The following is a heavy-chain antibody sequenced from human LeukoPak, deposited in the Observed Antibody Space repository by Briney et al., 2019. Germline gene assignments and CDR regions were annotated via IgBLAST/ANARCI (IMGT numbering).Heavy chain of an antibody. V-gene: IGHV3-23*01. CDR3: AKDLRSWQLAHFDY. Sequence: PGGSLRLSCAASGFTFSDYALGWVRQAPGRGLEWVATLSGSGAGTYYSDSVQGRFTISRDNSKNTLYLQMNSLRAEDTAVYYCAKDLRSWQLAHFDYWGQGTLVTVSS. D-gene: IGHD6-13*01. CDR1: GFTFSDYA. J-gene: IGHJ4*02. CDR2: LSGSGAGT.